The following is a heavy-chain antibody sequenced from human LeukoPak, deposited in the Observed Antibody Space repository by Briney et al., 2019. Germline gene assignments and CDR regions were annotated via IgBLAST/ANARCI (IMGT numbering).Heavy chain of an antibody. Sequence: GGSLRLSCAASGFTFSSYWMTWVRQAPGKGLEWVANVKQDGSEKYYVDSVKGRFTISRDNANNLLYLQMNSLRAEDTAVYYCASWVRGFGELRDWGQGTLVTVSS. D-gene: IGHD3-10*01. CDR2: VKQDGSEK. CDR3: ASWVRGFGELRD. J-gene: IGHJ4*02. V-gene: IGHV3-7*01. CDR1: GFTFSSYW.